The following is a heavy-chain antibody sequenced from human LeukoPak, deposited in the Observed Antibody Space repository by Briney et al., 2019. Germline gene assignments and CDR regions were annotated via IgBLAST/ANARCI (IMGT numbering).Heavy chain of an antibody. CDR2: ISGSGGST. CDR3: AKVPGSGWYQGFDY. CDR1: GFTFSSNA. D-gene: IGHD6-19*01. V-gene: IGHV3-23*01. Sequence: GGSLRLSCAASGFTFSSNAMSWVRQAPGKGLEWVSVISGSGGSTYYADSVKGRLTISRDNSKNTLYLQVNSLRAEDTAIYYCAKVPGSGWYQGFDYWGQGTLVTVSS. J-gene: IGHJ4*02.